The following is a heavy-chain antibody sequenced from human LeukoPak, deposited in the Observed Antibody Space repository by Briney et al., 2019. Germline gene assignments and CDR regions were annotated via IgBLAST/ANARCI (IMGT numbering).Heavy chain of an antibody. D-gene: IGHD6-19*01. J-gene: IGHJ5*02. CDR1: GYTFTGYY. CDR2: INPNSGGT. CDR3: ARTLYSSGWSVNGWFDP. Sequence: GASVKVSCKASGYTFTGYYMHWVRQAPGQGLEWMGRINPNSGGTNYAQKFQGRVTMTRDTSISTAYMELRSLRSDDTAVYYCARTLYSSGWSVNGWFDPWGQGTLVTVSS. V-gene: IGHV1-2*06.